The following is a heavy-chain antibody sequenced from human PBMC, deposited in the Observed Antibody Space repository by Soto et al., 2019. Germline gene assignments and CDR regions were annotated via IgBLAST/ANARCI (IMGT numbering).Heavy chain of an antibody. CDR1: GFTFSGSA. Sequence: SVKVSCKASGFTFSGSAVQWVRQARGQRLEWIGWIVVGSGGTNYAQKFQGWVTMTRDTSISTAYMELSRLRSDDTAVYYCAREVRFLEWLPTSYDYYYMDVWGKGTTVTVSS. D-gene: IGHD3-3*01. CDR3: AREVRFLEWLPTSYDYYYMDV. CDR2: IVVGSGGT. J-gene: IGHJ6*03. V-gene: IGHV1-58*01.